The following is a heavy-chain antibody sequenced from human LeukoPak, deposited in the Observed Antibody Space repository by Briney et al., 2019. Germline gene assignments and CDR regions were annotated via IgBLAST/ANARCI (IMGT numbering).Heavy chain of an antibody. J-gene: IGHJ4*02. CDR3: ARDRGSRWFGPIDY. D-gene: IGHD6-13*01. CDR2: IKSDGTIT. Sequence: GGSLRLSCAASGFTFSSYWMHWVRQAPGKGLVWVSGIKSDGTITHYADSVKGRFTISRDNAKNTLYLQMNSLRDEDTAVYYCARDRGSRWFGPIDYWGQGTLVTVSS. V-gene: IGHV3-74*01. CDR1: GFTFSSYW.